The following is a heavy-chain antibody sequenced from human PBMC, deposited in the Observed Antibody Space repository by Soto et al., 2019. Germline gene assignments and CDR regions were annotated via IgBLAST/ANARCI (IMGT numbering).Heavy chain of an antibody. Sequence: GASVKVSCKASGYTFTSYGISWVRQAPGQGLEWMGWISAYNGNTNYAQKLQGRVTMATDTSTSTAYMELRSLRSDDTAVYYCARVVVVPAADYYYYGMDVWGQMTTVTFSS. CDR2: ISAYNGNT. CDR1: GYTFTSYG. J-gene: IGHJ6*02. CDR3: ARVVVVPAADYYYYGMDV. V-gene: IGHV1-18*04. D-gene: IGHD2-2*01.